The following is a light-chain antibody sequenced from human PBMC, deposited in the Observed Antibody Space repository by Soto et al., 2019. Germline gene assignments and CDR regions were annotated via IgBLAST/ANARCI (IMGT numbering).Light chain of an antibody. CDR2: DTS. Sequence: EVVMTQSPATLSVSPGEGVTLSCRANQGIGDTLAWYQHKPGQTPRLLIYDTSTRATATPERFSGSGSGTDFTLTISRLEPEDFAVYYCQQYGSSPWTFGQGTKVDI. J-gene: IGKJ1*01. V-gene: IGKV3-20*01. CDR1: QGIGDT. CDR3: QQYGSSPWT.